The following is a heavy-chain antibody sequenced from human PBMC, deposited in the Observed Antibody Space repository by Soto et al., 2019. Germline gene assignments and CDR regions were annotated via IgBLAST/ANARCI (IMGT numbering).Heavy chain of an antibody. CDR1: RGTFSSYT. Sequence: SVKVSCKASRGTFSSYTISWVRQAPGQGLEWMGRIIPILGIANYAQKFQGRVTITADKSTSTAYMELSSLRSEDTAVYYCARDEAAAGPPDAFDIWGQGTMVTVSS. V-gene: IGHV1-69*04. J-gene: IGHJ3*02. CDR3: ARDEAAAGPPDAFDI. CDR2: IIPILGIA. D-gene: IGHD6-13*01.